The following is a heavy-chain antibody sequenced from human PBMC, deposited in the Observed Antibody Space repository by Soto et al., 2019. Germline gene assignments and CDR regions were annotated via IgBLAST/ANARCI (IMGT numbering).Heavy chain of an antibody. D-gene: IGHD3-10*01. V-gene: IGHV3-23*01. CDR2: ISGSGGST. CDR3: AKGSSLLWFGELSY. CDR1: GFTFSSYA. J-gene: IGHJ4*02. Sequence: LRLSCAASGFTFSSYAMSWVRQAPGKGLEWVSAISGSGGSTYYADSVKGRFTISRDNSKNTLYLQMNSLRAEDTAVYYCAKGSSLLWFGELSYWGQGTLVTVSS.